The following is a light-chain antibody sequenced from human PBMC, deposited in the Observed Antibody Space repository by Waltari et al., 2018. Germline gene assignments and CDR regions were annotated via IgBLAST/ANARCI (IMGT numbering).Light chain of an antibody. CDR1: PSLVHSDGNTY. CDR3: GQGTHWPPFT. V-gene: IGKV2-30*02. CDR2: KVS. Sequence: DVVMTQSPLSLPLTPGPPASIPCRSSPSLVHSDGNTYLSWYQQKPGQPPRLLIYKVSNRDSGVPDRFSGSGAGTDFTLKISRVETEDVGVYYCGQGTHWPPFTFGPGTKLDIK. J-gene: IGKJ3*01.